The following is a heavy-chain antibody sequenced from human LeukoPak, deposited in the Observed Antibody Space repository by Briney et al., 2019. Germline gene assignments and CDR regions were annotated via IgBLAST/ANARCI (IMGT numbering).Heavy chain of an antibody. Sequence: PEGSLRLSCAGSGFTFSSYGMHWFRQAPGKGLEWVALISYDGVNDYYADSMKGRFTISRDNAKNSLYLQMNSLRAEDTALYYCARIAAAGTKGYMDVWGKGTTVTVSS. D-gene: IGHD6-13*01. CDR3: ARIAAAGTKGYMDV. J-gene: IGHJ6*03. CDR1: GFTFSSYG. CDR2: ISYDGVND. V-gene: IGHV3-30*03.